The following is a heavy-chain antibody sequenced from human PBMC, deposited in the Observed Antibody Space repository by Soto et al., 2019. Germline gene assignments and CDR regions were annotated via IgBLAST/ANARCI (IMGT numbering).Heavy chain of an antibody. J-gene: IGHJ6*02. V-gene: IGHV1-69*01. CDR1: GGTFSSYA. Sequence: QVQLVQSGAEVKKPGSSVKVSCKASGGTFSSYAISWVRQAPGQGLEWMGGIIPIFGTANYAQKFQGRVTITADESTSTAYMELSSLRSEDTAVYYCAREKGYSNYDYYYYGMDVWDQGTTVTVSS. CDR2: IIPIFGTA. D-gene: IGHD4-4*01. CDR3: AREKGYSNYDYYYYGMDV.